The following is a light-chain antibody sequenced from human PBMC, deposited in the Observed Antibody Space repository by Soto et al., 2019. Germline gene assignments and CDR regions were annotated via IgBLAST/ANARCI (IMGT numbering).Light chain of an antibody. CDR3: QQYGTSPRT. V-gene: IGKV3-20*01. Sequence: EIVLTQSPGTLSLSPGERATLSCRASQSVSSGSLAWYQQKPGQAPRLLISGASSSATGIPDRFSGSGSGTDFTLTISRLEPEDFAVYYCQQYGTSPRTFGQGTKVEI. CDR1: QSVSSGS. CDR2: GAS. J-gene: IGKJ1*01.